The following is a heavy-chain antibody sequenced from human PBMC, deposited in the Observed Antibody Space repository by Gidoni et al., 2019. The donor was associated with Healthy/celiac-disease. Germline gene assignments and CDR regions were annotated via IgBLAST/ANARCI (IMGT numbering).Heavy chain of an antibody. V-gene: IGHV3-9*01. CDR1: GFTFADYA. Sequence: EVQLVESGGGLVQPGRSLRLSCAASGFTFADYAMHWVRQAPGKGLEWVSGISWNSGSIGYADSVKGRFTISRDNAKNSLYLQMNSLRAEDTALYYCAKDTSSGYYSNDAFDIWGQGTMVTVSS. D-gene: IGHD3-22*01. J-gene: IGHJ3*02. CDR2: ISWNSGSI. CDR3: AKDTSSGYYSNDAFDI.